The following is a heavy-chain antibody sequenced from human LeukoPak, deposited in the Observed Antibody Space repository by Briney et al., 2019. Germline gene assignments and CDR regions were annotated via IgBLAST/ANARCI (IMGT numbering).Heavy chain of an antibody. CDR1: GYTFTSYG. Sequence: ASVKVSCKASGYTFTSYGISWVRQATGQGLEWMGWMNPNSGNTGYAQKFQGRVTMTRNTSISTAYMELSSLRSEDTAVYYCARAMIRGVRVVGYWGQGTLVTVSS. CDR3: ARAMIRGVRVVGY. J-gene: IGHJ4*02. D-gene: IGHD3-10*01. V-gene: IGHV1-8*02. CDR2: MNPNSGNT.